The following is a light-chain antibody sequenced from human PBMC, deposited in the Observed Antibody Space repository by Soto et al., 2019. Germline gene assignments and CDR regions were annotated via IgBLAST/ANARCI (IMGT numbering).Light chain of an antibody. CDR2: DTS. CDR3: QQYGTSPRT. V-gene: IGKV3-20*01. Sequence: EIVLTQSPGTLALSPGERATLSCRASQRVSSKYLAWYQQKPGQDPRLFIYDTSSRAAGIPDRFSGGGSGTDFTLNISRLEPEDFAVYYCQQYGTSPRTFGGGTKVEI. CDR1: QRVSSKY. J-gene: IGKJ4*01.